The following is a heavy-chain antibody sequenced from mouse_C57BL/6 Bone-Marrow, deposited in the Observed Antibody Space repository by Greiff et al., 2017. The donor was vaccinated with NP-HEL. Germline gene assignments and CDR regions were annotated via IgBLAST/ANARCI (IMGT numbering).Heavy chain of an antibody. CDR3: TTGNPFYYFDY. J-gene: IGHJ2*01. Sequence: EVQLQQSGAELVRPGASVKLSCTASGFNIKDDYMHWVKQRPEQGLEWIGWIDPENGDTEYASKFQGKATITADTSSNTAYLQLSSLTSEDTAVYYCTTGNPFYYFDYWGQGTTLTVSS. CDR1: GFNIKDDY. V-gene: IGHV14-4*01. CDR2: IDPENGDT.